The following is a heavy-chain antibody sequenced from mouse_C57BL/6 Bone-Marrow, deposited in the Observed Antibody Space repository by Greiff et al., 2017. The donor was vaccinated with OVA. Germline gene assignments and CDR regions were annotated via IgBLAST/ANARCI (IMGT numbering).Heavy chain of an antibody. Sequence: QVQLQQSGAELARPGASVKLSCKASGYTFTSYGISWVKQRTGQGLEWIGEIHPRSGNTYYNEKFKGKATLTADKSSSTAYMELRSLTSEYSAVYFCARLVPWFAYWGQGTLVTVSA. CDR3: ARLVPWFAY. CDR1: GYTFTSYG. V-gene: IGHV1-81*01. CDR2: IHPRSGNT. D-gene: IGHD6-2*01. J-gene: IGHJ3*01.